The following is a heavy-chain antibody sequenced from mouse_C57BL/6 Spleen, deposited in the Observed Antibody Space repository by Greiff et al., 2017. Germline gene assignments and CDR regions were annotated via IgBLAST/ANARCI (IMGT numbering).Heavy chain of an antibody. V-gene: IGHV1-69*01. J-gene: IGHJ2*01. CDR3: ARPLLTTVVSSFDY. Sequence: QVQLQQPGSELVMPGASVKLSCKASGYTFTSYWMHWVKQRPGQGLEWIGEIDPSDSYTNYNQKFKGKSTLTVDKSSSTAYMQLSSLTSEDSAVYYCARPLLTTVVSSFDYWGQGTTLTVSS. CDR1: GYTFTSYW. CDR2: IDPSDSYT. D-gene: IGHD1-1*01.